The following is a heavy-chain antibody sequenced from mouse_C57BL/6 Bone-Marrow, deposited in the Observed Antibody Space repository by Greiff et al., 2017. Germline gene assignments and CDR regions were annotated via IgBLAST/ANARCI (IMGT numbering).Heavy chain of an antibody. Sequence: VQLQQSGPVLVKPGASVKMSCKASGYTFTDYYMNWVKQSHGKSLEWIGVINPYNGGTSYNQKFKGKATLTVDKSPSTAYMELNSLTSEDSAVYYCARGYYGRGAMDYWGQGTSVTVSS. D-gene: IGHD1-1*01. CDR1: GYTFTDYY. V-gene: IGHV1-19*01. CDR2: INPYNGGT. CDR3: ARGYYGRGAMDY. J-gene: IGHJ4*01.